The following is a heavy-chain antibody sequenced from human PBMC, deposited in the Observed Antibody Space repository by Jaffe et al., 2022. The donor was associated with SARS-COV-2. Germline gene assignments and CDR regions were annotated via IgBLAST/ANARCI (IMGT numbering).Heavy chain of an antibody. CDR3: ARYYDFWSGPDY. Sequence: QITLKESGPTLVKPTQTLTLTCTFSGFSLSTSGVGVGWIRQPPGKALEWLALIYWDDDKRYSPSLKSRLTITKDTSKNQVVLTMTNMDPVDTATYYCARYYDFWSGPDYWGQGTLVTVSS. CDR2: IYWDDDK. V-gene: IGHV2-5*02. D-gene: IGHD3-3*01. CDR1: GFSLSTSGVG. J-gene: IGHJ4*02.